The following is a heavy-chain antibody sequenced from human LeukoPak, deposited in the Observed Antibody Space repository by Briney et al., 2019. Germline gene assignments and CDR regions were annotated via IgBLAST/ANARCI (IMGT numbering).Heavy chain of an antibody. D-gene: IGHD6-13*01. V-gene: IGHV3-21*01. J-gene: IGHJ4*02. CDR3: ARGSAAGYYFDY. CDR2: ISSSRNYI. Sequence: PGGSLRLSCAASGFTFSSHTMNWVRQAPGKGLEWVSSISSSRNYIYYADSVKGRFTISRDNAKNSLCLQMNSLRAEDTAVYYCARGSAAGYYFDYWGQGTLVTVSS. CDR1: GFTFSSHT.